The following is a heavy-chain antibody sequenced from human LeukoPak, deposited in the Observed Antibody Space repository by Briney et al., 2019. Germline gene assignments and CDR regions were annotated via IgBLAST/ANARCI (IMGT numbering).Heavy chain of an antibody. D-gene: IGHD1-26*01. CDR2: IYYSGST. CDR1: GGSFSAYY. Sequence: MASETLSLTCAVYGGSFSAYYWSWIRQPPGKGLEWIGYIYYSGSTNYNPSLKSRVTISVDTSKNQFSLKLSSVTAADTAVYYCAGESKVGSFDYWGQGTLVTVSS. V-gene: IGHV4-59*01. J-gene: IGHJ4*02. CDR3: AGESKVGSFDY.